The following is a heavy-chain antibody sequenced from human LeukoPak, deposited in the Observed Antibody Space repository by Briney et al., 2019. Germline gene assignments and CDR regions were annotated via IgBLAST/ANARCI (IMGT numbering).Heavy chain of an antibody. CDR1: GFTFDDYA. V-gene: IGHV3-9*01. CDR3: AKGITFGGVIVPDFDY. J-gene: IGHJ4*02. D-gene: IGHD3-16*02. CDR2: ISWNSGRI. Sequence: GGSLRLSCAASGFTFDDYAMHWVRQAPGKGLEWVSGISWNSGRIAYADSVKGRFTISRDNAKNSLYLQMNSLRTEDTAFYYGAKGITFGGVIVPDFDYWGQGTLVTVSS.